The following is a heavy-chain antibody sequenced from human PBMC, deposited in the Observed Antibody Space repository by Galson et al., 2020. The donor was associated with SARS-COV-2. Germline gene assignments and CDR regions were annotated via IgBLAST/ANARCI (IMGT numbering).Heavy chain of an antibody. V-gene: IGHV4-4*02. D-gene: IGHD3-9*01. CDR3: ARRLRYFDWLLLRNIYDAFDI. Sequence: SETLSLTCAVSGGTISSSNRWSWVREPPGNGLEWIGEIYHSGSTNYNPSLKSRVTISVDKSKNQFSLKLSSVTAADTAVYYCARRLRYFDWLLLRNIYDAFDIWGQGTMVTVSS. J-gene: IGHJ3*02. CDR1: GGTISSSNR. CDR2: IYHSGST.